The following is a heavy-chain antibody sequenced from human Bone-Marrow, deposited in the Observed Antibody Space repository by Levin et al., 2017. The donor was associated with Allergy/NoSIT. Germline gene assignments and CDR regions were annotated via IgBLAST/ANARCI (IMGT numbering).Heavy chain of an antibody. Sequence: KGLQWVSGMSAGGGATYYADSVKGRFTISRDNFENRLYLQMTSLRVDDTAVYYCAKGVLEWLTPKYNWFDPWGQGTLVTVSS. CDR3: AKGVLEWLTPKYNWFDP. CDR2: MSAGGGAT. V-gene: IGHV3-23*01. D-gene: IGHD3-3*01. J-gene: IGHJ5*02.